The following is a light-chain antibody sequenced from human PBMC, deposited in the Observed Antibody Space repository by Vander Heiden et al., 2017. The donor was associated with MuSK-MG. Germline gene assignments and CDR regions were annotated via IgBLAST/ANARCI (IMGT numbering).Light chain of an antibody. Sequence: DIVMTQSPDSLAVSLGERATINCHSSQSVLYSSNNQNYLAWYQQKPGQPPKLLIYWASTREAGVPDRFSGSGSGTDFTLTISSRQAEDVAVYYCQQYESNPPWTFGQGTKVDIK. J-gene: IGKJ1*01. CDR3: QQYESNPPWT. CDR1: QSVLYSSNNQNY. CDR2: WAS. V-gene: IGKV4-1*01.